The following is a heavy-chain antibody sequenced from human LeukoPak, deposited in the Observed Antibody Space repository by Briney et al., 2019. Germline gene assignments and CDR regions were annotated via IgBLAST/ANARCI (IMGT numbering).Heavy chain of an antibody. J-gene: IGHJ4*02. Sequence: GGSLRLSCTASGFTFGDYAMSWVRQAPGKGLEWVGFIRSKAYGGTTEYAASVEGRFTISRDDSKSIAYLQMNSLKTEDTAVYYCTRRIVVVPLDDYWGQGTLVTVSS. CDR1: GFTFGDYA. CDR3: TRRIVVVPLDDY. D-gene: IGHD3-22*01. V-gene: IGHV3-49*04. CDR2: IRSKAYGGTT.